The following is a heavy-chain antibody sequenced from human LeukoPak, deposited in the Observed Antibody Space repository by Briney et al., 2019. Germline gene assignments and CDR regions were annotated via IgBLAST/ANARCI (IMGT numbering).Heavy chain of an antibody. J-gene: IGHJ4*02. CDR3: ARDSYYYDSSGYSPFDY. Sequence: SETLSLTCTVSGGSISSSSYYWGWIRQPPGKGLEWIGRIYTSGSTNYNPSLKSRVTMSVDTSKNQFSLKLSSVTAADTAVYYCARDSYYYDSSGYSPFDYWGQGTLVAVSS. CDR2: IYTSGST. D-gene: IGHD3-22*01. CDR1: GGSISSSSYY. V-gene: IGHV4-39*07.